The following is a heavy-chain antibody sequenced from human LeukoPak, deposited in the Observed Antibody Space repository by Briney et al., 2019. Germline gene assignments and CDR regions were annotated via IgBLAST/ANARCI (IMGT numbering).Heavy chain of an antibody. CDR2: ISAYNGNT. CDR1: GYTFTSYG. V-gene: IGHV1-18*01. D-gene: IGHD6-19*01. CDR3: ARGDSSGWYRTAFDY. J-gene: IGHJ4*02. Sequence: ASVKVSCKASGYTFTSYGISWVRQAPGQGLERMGWISAYNGNTNYAQKLQGRVTMTTDTSTSTAYMELRSLRSDDTAVYYCARGDSSGWYRTAFDYWGQGTLVTVSS.